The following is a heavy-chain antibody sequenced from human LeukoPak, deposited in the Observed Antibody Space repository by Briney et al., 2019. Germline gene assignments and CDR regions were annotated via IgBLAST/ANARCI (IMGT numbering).Heavy chain of an antibody. V-gene: IGHV3-53*01. CDR2: IYSGVST. Sequence: GGSLRLSCAASGFTVSSNYMSWVRQAPGKGLEWVSVIYSGVSTYYANSVKGRFTISRDNSKNTLYLQMNSLRAEDTALYYCARDRRYYDSSGYYFHWYFDLWGRGTLVTVSS. CDR3: ARDRRYYDSSGYYFHWYFDL. J-gene: IGHJ2*01. CDR1: GFTVSSNY. D-gene: IGHD3-22*01.